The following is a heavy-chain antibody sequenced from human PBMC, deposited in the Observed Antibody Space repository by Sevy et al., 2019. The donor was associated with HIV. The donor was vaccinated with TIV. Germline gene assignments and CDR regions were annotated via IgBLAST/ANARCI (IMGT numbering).Heavy chain of an antibody. J-gene: IGHJ5*02. CDR3: ATLSGNYWGDGLDP. V-gene: IGHV3-15*07. CDR1: AFTFSNDW. CDR2: IRSATDGGTT. Sequence: GGSLRLSCVASAFTFSNDWMTWVRQAPGKGLEWVGHIRSATDGGTTDYAAPVKGRFTISRHDSKNTVYLEMNSLKIEDTGVYFCATLSGNYWGDGLDPWGQGTLVTVSS. D-gene: IGHD5-12*01.